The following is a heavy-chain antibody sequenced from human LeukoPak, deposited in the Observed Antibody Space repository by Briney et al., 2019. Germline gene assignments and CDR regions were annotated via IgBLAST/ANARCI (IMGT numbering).Heavy chain of an antibody. Sequence: GGSLRLSCAASGFTFSSYGMHWVRQAPGKGLEWVAVISYDGSNKYYADSVKGRFTISRDNSKNTLCLQMNSLRAEDTAVYYCANLPRNSVYYYYGMDVWGQGTTVTVSS. J-gene: IGHJ6*02. CDR1: GFTFSSYG. CDR2: ISYDGSNK. CDR3: ANLPRNSVYYYYGMDV. D-gene: IGHD4-23*01. V-gene: IGHV3-30*18.